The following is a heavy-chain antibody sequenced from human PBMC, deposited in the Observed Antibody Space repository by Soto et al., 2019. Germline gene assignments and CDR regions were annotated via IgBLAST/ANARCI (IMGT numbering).Heavy chain of an antibody. J-gene: IGHJ4*02. D-gene: IGHD5-12*01. CDR1: GDTFTIFA. Sequence: QVQLVQSGAEVKKPGSSVKVSCKASGDTFTIFAISWVRQAPGQVLEWMGGIIPTIGTTNYAQRFQGRITSTGDESTGTAYMELSSLKSEDTAVYYCARDLGSGYDPGDYWGQGTLVTVSS. V-gene: IGHV1-69*12. CDR2: IIPTIGTT. CDR3: ARDLGSGYDPGDY.